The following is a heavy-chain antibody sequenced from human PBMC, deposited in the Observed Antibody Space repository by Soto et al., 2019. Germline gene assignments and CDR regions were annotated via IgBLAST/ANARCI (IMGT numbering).Heavy chain of an antibody. V-gene: IGHV3-33*05. CDR1: GFTFGTYG. Sequence: QVQLVESGGGVVQPGRSLRLSCAASGFTFGTYGMHWVRQAPGKGLEWVAVVSYDETNKYYADSVKGRFTLFRDISNNTLCLQRNSLRADDTAVYYCARDGYSSSWYRYIDYWGQGTLVTVSS. D-gene: IGHD6-13*01. J-gene: IGHJ4*02. CDR2: VSYDETNK. CDR3: ARDGYSSSWYRYIDY.